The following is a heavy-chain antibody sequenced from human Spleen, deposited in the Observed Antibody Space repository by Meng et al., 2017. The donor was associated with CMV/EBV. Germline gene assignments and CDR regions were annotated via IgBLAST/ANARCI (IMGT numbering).Heavy chain of an antibody. D-gene: IGHD2-2*01. CDR2: IYSGGSGT. CDR1: GFTFSSYS. CDR3: ATDPIGYCSSTSCYPSQNYYYYGMDV. Sequence: GGSLRLSCAASGFTFSSYSMNWVRQAPGKGLEWVSVIYSGGSGTYYADFVKGRFTISRDNSKNTLYLQMNSLRAEDTAVYYCATDPIGYCSSTSCYPSQNYYYYGMDVWGQGTTVTVSS. J-gene: IGHJ6*02. V-gene: IGHV3-23*03.